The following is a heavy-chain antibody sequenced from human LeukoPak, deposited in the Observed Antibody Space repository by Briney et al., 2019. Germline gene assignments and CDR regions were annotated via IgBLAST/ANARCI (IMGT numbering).Heavy chain of an antibody. CDR2: ITSDGSST. V-gene: IGHV3-74*01. CDR3: VSGYSYFDY. D-gene: IGHD5-12*01. J-gene: IGHJ4*02. CDR1: GFTFSSYW. Sequence: HGGSLRLSCAASGFTFSSYWMHWVRQAPGKGLVWVSRITSDGSSTSYADSVKGRFTISRDNAKNTLYLRMNSLRAEDTAVYYCVSGYSYFDYWGQGTLVTVSS.